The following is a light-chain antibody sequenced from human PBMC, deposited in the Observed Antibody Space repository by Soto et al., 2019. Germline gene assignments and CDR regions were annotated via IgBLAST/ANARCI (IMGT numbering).Light chain of an antibody. Sequence: DIVLTQSPGTLSLSPGESATLSCRASQSVDSTYITWYQQKPRQAPRLLIYGTPGRATGIPDRFSGSGSGTDFTLTISRLEPEDFAVYYCQHYYTSYTTFGQGTKVDIK. CDR2: GTP. CDR1: QSVDSTY. CDR3: QHYYTSYTT. V-gene: IGKV3-20*01. J-gene: IGKJ1*01.